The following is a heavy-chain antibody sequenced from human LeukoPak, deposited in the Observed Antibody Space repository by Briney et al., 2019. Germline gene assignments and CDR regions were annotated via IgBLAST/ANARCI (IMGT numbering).Heavy chain of an antibody. CDR1: GYTFTSYD. CDR3: ARGKGRSKRNWFDP. J-gene: IGHJ5*02. D-gene: IGHD3-10*01. V-gene: IGHV1-8*01. CDR2: MNPNSGNT. Sequence: ASVKVSCKASGYTFTSYDINWVRQATGQGLEWMGWMNPNSGNTGYAQKFQGRVTMTRNTSINTAYMELSSLRSEDTAVYYCARGKGRSKRNWFDPWGQGTLVTVSS.